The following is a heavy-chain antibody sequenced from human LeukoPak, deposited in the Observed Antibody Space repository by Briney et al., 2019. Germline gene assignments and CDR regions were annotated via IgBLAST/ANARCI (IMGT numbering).Heavy chain of an antibody. Sequence: ASVTVSCKASGYIFINHGIAWVRQAPGQGLEYMGWISAYNGNTDYAQKFQGRVTMTTDTSTITAYMELRGLRFDDTAVYYCTRWGPSPSDYWGQGTLVTVSS. J-gene: IGHJ4*02. V-gene: IGHV1-18*01. CDR1: GYIFINHG. CDR3: TRWGPSPSDY. CDR2: ISAYNGNT. D-gene: IGHD1-26*01.